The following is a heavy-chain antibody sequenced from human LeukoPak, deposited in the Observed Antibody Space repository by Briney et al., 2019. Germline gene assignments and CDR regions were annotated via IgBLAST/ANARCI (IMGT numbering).Heavy chain of an antibody. CDR1: GFNFSLYT. J-gene: IGHJ4*02. V-gene: IGHV3-21*01. CDR3: ARDYGFSYGYGLDN. CDR2: ISTFSNYI. Sequence: GGSLTLSCAPSGFNFSLYTMDWVRQAPGKGLEWVSSISTFSNYIFYADSVKGRFTISRDNTKNSLHLQMNSLRAEDTAVYFCARDYGFSYGYGLDNWGQGTRVTVSS. D-gene: IGHD5-18*01.